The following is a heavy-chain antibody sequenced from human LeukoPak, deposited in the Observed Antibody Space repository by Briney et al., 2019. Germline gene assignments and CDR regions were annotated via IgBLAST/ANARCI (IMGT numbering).Heavy chain of an antibody. CDR2: INTDGTVT. CDR3: ATKQWLAPPPDS. Sequence: GGSLRLSCAASGFTFSKYWMLWVRQAPGKGLESVSRINTDGTVTTYADSVKGRFTVFSDNADNTMFLQMNSVRDEDTAVYYCATKQWLAPPPDSWGQGAPVTVSS. CDR1: GFTFSKYW. V-gene: IGHV3-74*01. D-gene: IGHD6-19*01. J-gene: IGHJ4*02.